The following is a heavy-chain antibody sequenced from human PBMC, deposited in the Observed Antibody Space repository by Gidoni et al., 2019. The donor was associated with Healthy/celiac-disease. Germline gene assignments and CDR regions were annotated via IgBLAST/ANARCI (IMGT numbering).Heavy chain of an antibody. CDR2: INHSGST. D-gene: IGHD6-19*01. CDR1: GGSFRGYY. V-gene: IGHV4-34*01. J-gene: IGHJ6*03. Sequence: QGQLQQWGAGRLKPSETLSLTCAVYGGSFRGYYWSWIRQPPGKGLEWIGEINHSGSTNYNPSLKSRVTISVDTSKNQFSLKLSSVTAADTAVYYCARGTVVRDRSSGWYGLYYYYYMDVWGKGTTVTVSS. CDR3: ARGTVVRDRSSGWYGLYYYYYMDV.